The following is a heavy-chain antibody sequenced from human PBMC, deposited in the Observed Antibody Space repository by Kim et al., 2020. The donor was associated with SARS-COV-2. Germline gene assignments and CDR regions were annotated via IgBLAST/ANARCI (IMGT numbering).Heavy chain of an antibody. J-gene: IGHJ6*02. V-gene: IGHV3-30*01. D-gene: IGHD5-18*01. Sequence: GRFTISRDNSKNTLYLQMNSLRAEDTAVYYCARVSSYGRRELYYYYGMDVWGQGTTVTVSS. CDR3: ARVSSYGRRELYYYYGMDV.